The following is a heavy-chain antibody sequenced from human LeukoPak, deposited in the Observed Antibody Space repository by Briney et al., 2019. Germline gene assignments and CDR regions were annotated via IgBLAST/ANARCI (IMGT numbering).Heavy chain of an antibody. D-gene: IGHD2/OR15-2a*01. V-gene: IGHV3-7*05. CDR3: ARDEGVVGLYAK. CDR1: GFTFTVYW. J-gene: IGHJ4*02. CDR2: IKEDGSEE. Sequence: GGSLRLSCAASGFTFTVYWMTWVRQAPGKGLEWVADIKEDGSEEYYVGSVKGRFTISRDNAQRSLFLQMKSLRAEDTAVYYCARDEGVVGLYAKWGQGTLVTVST.